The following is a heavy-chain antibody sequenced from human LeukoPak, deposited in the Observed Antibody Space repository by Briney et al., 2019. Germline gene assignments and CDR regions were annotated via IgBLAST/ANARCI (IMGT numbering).Heavy chain of an antibody. V-gene: IGHV3-23*01. CDR2: ISGSGANS. J-gene: IGHJ4*02. Sequence: TGGSLRLSCAASGFTFSNFAMSWVRQTPGKGLEWVSGISGSGANSYYADSVKGRFTISRDNSKNTLYLQMNSLRAEDTAVYYCAKDFIVGYYDSSGTIDFWGQGTLVTVSS. CDR3: AKDFIVGYYDSSGTIDF. CDR1: GFTFSNFA. D-gene: IGHD3-22*01.